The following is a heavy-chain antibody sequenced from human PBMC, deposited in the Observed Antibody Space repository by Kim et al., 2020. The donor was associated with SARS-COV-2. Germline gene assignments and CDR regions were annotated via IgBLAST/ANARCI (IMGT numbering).Heavy chain of an antibody. CDR1: GYTFTSFA. J-gene: IGHJ4*02. CDR3: ARGYSSGFDY. Sequence: ASVKVSCKASGYTFTSFAMHWVRQAPGQRLEWMGWITAGNGNTKYSQKFQGRVTITRDTSASTAYMELGSLRSEDTAVYYCARGYSSGFDYWGQGTLVTVSS. CDR2: ITAGNGNT. D-gene: IGHD6-19*01. V-gene: IGHV1-3*01.